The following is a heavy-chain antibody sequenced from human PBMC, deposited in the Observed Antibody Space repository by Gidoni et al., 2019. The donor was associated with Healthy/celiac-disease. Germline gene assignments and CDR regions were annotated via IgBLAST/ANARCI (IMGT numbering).Heavy chain of an antibody. V-gene: IGHV3-66*02. CDR3: ARARYTLSPYDY. CDR2: IYSGGST. CDR1: GFTVISNY. Sequence: LRLSCAASGFTVISNYMSWVRQAPGQGLEWVSVIYSGGSTYYADSVKGRFTISRDNSKNTLYLQMNSLRAEDTAVYYCARARYTLSPYDYWGQGTLVTVSS. J-gene: IGHJ4*02. D-gene: IGHD1-26*01.